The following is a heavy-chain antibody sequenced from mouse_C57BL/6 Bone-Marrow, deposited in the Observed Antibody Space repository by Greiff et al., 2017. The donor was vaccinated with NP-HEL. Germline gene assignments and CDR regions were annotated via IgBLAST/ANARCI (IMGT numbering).Heavy chain of an antibody. D-gene: IGHD2-2*01. Sequence: VQLQQSGPELVKPGAAVNISCKASCYSFTDYNMNWVKQSNGKSLEWIGVINPNYGTTSYNQKFKGKATLTVDQSSSTAYMQLNSLTSEDSAVYYCARGEDYGYDGFDYWGQGTTLTVSS. J-gene: IGHJ2*01. CDR3: ARGEDYGYDGFDY. V-gene: IGHV1-39*01. CDR1: CYSFTDYN. CDR2: INPNYGTT.